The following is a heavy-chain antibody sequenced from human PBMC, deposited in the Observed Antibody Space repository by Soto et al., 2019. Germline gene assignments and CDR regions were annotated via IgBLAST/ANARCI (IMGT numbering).Heavy chain of an antibody. J-gene: IGHJ4*02. V-gene: IGHV3-9*01. CDR2: ISWNSGSI. CDR3: AKDRGGHIWGGSSSFDY. CDR1: GFTFDDYA. Sequence: EVQLVESGGGLVQPGRSLRLSCAASGFTFDDYAMHWVRQAPGKGLEWVSGISWNSGSIGYADSVKGRFTISRDNAQKTLYLQMNSLRAEHTALYYCAKDRGGHIWGGSSSFDYWCQGTLVTVSS. D-gene: IGHD6-6*01.